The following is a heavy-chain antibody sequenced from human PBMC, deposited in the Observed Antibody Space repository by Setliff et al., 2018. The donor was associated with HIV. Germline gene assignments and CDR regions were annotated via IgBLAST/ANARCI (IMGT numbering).Heavy chain of an antibody. V-gene: IGHV1-69*13. J-gene: IGHJ6*03. CDR2: VIPIFGTA. CDR3: ARGKWEPRGYYYYMDV. D-gene: IGHD1-26*01. Sequence: SVKVSCKASGGTFSTFSSSAISWVRQAPGQGLEWMGGVIPIFGTANYAQKFQGRVTITADESTSTAYMELSSLRSEDTAVYYCARGKWEPRGYYYYMDVWGKGTTVTVSS. CDR1: GGTFSTFSSSA.